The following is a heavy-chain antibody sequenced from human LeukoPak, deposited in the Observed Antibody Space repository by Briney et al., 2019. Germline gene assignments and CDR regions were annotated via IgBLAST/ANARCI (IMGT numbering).Heavy chain of an antibody. CDR1: GYTFTSCD. CDR2: MNPNSGNT. CDR3: ARAGGYCGRISCPYYFDY. D-gene: IGHD2-15*01. Sequence: ASVKVSCKASGYTFTSCDINWVRQATGQGLEWMGWMNPNSGNTGYAQKFQGRVTMTRNTPISTAYMELSSLRSEDTAVYYCARAGGYCGRISCPYYFDYWGQGSLVAVSS. V-gene: IGHV1-8*01. J-gene: IGHJ4*02.